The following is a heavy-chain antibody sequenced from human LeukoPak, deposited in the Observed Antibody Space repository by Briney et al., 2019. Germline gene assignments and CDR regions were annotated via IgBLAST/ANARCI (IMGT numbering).Heavy chain of an antibody. CDR3: ARAAVGYCSGGSCFATTFDY. V-gene: IGHV1-69*13. CDR2: IIPIFGTA. J-gene: IGHJ4*02. D-gene: IGHD2-15*01. CDR1: GGTFSSYA. Sequence: ASVKVSCKASGGTFSSYAISWVRQAPGQGLEWMGGIIPIFGTANYAQKFQGRVTITADESTSTAYMELSSLRSDDTAVYYCARAAVGYCSGGSCFATTFDYWGQGTLVTVSS.